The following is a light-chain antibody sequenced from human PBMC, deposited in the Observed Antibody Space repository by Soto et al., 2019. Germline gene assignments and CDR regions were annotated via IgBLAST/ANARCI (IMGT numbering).Light chain of an antibody. V-gene: IGKV3-11*01. Sequence: EIVLTQSPATLSLSPGERATLSCRASQSVSSYLAWYQQKPGQAPRLLIYDASNRATGIPARFSGSGAGTDLRLAISNIGPEHLEVYYCQRHGHWPQLTFGGGTKVEIK. CDR3: QRHGHWPQLT. J-gene: IGKJ4*01. CDR1: QSVSSY. CDR2: DAS.